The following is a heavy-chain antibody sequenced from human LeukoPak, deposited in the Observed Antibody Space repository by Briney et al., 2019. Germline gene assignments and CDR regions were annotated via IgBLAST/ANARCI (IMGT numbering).Heavy chain of an antibody. Sequence: SVKVSCKASGGTFSSYAISWVRQAPGQGLEWMGGIIPIFGTANYAQKFQGRVTITADKSTSTAYMELSSLRSEDTAVYFFARGRSGYDSLYYWGQGTLVTVSS. CDR1: GGTFSSYA. CDR2: IIPIFGTA. D-gene: IGHD5-12*01. V-gene: IGHV1-69*06. CDR3: ARGRSGYDSLYY. J-gene: IGHJ4*02.